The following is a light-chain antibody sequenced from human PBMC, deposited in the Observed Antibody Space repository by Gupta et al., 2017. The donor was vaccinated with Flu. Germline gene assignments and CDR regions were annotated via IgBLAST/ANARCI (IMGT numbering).Light chain of an antibody. CDR1: NLGSKI. J-gene: IGLJ1*01. Sequence: SYVLTQPPSVSVAPGQTARLTCGGNNLGSKIVHWYQQKPAQAPVLVVYDDSDRPSGTPQRWSCYNPGKKETPLTSRVEAGEEADDYCQVWASSSDQGVFGTGTKVTVL. CDR3: QVWASSSDQGV. V-gene: IGLV3-21*02. CDR2: DDS.